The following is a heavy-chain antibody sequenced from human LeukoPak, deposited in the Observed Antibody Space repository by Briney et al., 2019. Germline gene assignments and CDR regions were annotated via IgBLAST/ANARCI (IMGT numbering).Heavy chain of an antibody. CDR3: AGGIYSNHEGFDY. D-gene: IGHD4-11*01. CDR1: GYTFTGYY. CDR2: INPNSGGT. J-gene: IGHJ4*02. Sequence: ASVKVSCKASGYTFTGYYMHWVRQAPGQGLEWMGWINPNSGGTNYAQKFQGRVTMTRDTSISTAYMELSRLRSDDTAVYYCAGGIYSNHEGFDYWSQGTLVTVSS. V-gene: IGHV1-2*02.